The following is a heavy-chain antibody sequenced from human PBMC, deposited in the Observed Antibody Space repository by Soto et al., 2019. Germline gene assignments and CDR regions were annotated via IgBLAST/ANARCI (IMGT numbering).Heavy chain of an antibody. J-gene: IGHJ4*02. D-gene: IGHD6-19*01. Sequence: ASVKVSCKASGYTFTAYSMHWVRQAPGQGLEWIGWFNPNSGDTVYAEKFQGRVTLTRDTSISTAYMELSSLRSDDTALYYCAREASAVLALDYXGQGTLVTVS. CDR1: GYTFTAYS. CDR3: AREASAVLALDY. V-gene: IGHV1-2*02. CDR2: FNPNSGDT.